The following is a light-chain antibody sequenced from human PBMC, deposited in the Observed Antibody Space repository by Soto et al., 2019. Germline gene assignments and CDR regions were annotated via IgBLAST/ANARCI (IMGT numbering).Light chain of an antibody. Sequence: QSVLTQPLSVSGAPGQRVTISCTGTSSNIGANYDVHWYQQTPGRAPKLLIYANNIRTSGVPERFSGSKSGTSASLAITGLQDEDEADYYCQSYDTSLSGAVFGGGTKVTVL. J-gene: IGLJ2*01. V-gene: IGLV1-40*01. CDR1: SSNIGANYD. CDR2: ANN. CDR3: QSYDTSLSGAV.